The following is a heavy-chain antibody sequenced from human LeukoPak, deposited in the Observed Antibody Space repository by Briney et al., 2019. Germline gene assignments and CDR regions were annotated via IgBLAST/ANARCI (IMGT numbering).Heavy chain of an antibody. CDR3: GRCPDCSYEWGPFDS. Sequence: SQTLSLTCAVSGDSVSSNRAYWNWLRQSPSGGLEGLGRTYNRSKWYNDYVVSVESRITINPDTSKNVFSLQLKSVNPDDTDVYYCGRCPDCSYEWGPFDSWGQGTLVTVAS. V-gene: IGHV6-1*01. J-gene: IGHJ5*01. CDR2: TYNRSKWYN. D-gene: IGHD2-21*02. CDR1: GDSVSSNRAY.